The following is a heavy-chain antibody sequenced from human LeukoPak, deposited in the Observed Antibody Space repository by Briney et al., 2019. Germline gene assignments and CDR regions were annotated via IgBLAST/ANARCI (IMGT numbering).Heavy chain of an antibody. CDR3: ATSIAARPPYYYYYMDV. D-gene: IGHD6-6*01. Sequence: ASVKVSCKASGGTFSSYAISWVRQAPGQGLEWMGGIIPIFGTANYAQKFQGRVTITADESTSTAYMELSSLRSEDTAVYYCATSIAARPPYYYYYMDVWGKGTTVTVSS. V-gene: IGHV1-69*13. CDR2: IIPIFGTA. CDR1: GGTFSSYA. J-gene: IGHJ6*03.